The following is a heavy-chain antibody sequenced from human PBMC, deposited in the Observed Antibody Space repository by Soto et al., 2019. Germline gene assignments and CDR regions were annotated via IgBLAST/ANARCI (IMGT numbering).Heavy chain of an antibody. CDR1: GYTFTTYY. V-gene: IGHV1-46*03. D-gene: IGHD3-3*01. Sequence: GASVKVSCKASGYTFTTYYIHWVRQAPGQGLEWMGIINPSSGSAGYAQKFQVSVTITRNTPTSTFYMELSSLRSEDTAVYYCASANFDFWSGYSQGPDYYYGMDVWGQGTTVTVSS. CDR3: ASANFDFWSGYSQGPDYYYGMDV. CDR2: INPSSGSA. J-gene: IGHJ6*02.